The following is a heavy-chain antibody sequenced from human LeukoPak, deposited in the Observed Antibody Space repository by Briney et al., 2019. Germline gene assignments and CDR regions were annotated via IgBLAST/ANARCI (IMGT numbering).Heavy chain of an antibody. V-gene: IGHV4-34*01. CDR2: INHSGST. CDR1: GDSISSYY. Sequence: SETLSLTCTVSGDSISSYYWSWIRQPPGKGLEWIGEINHSGSTKYNPSLKNQVTISVDTSKNQFSLKLSSVTAADTAVYYCARHNSPGSDPLRYFDWLYSSGWQRDQTFDPWGQGTLVTVSS. CDR3: ARHNSPGSDPLRYFDWLYSSGWQRDQTFDP. J-gene: IGHJ5*02. D-gene: IGHD3-9*01.